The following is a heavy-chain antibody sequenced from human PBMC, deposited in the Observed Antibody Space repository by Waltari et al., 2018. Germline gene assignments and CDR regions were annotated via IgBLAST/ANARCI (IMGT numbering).Heavy chain of an antibody. CDR3: ATLAYCGGDCYSDMSMDV. V-gene: IGHV1-3*01. D-gene: IGHD2-21*02. CDR2: INAGNGNT. CDR1: GYTFTSYA. J-gene: IGHJ6*02. Sequence: QVQLVQSGAEVKKPGASVKVSCKASGYTFTSYAMPWVRQAPGQRLEWMGWINAGNGNTKYSQKFQGRVTITRDTSASTAYMELSSLRSEDTAVYYCATLAYCGGDCYSDMSMDVWGQGTTVTVSS.